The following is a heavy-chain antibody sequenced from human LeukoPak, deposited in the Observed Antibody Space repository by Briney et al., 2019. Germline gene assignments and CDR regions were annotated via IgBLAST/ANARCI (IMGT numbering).Heavy chain of an antibody. Sequence: PGGSLRLSCAASGFTFSDSYMTSIRQAPGKGLEWVSYITTSGSTIYADSLKGRFAISRDNAKNSLYLQMNSLRAEDTAVYYCAREDNSNWNIDYWGQGTLVTVFS. D-gene: IGHD1-1*01. J-gene: IGHJ4*02. V-gene: IGHV3-11*04. CDR1: GFTFSDSY. CDR2: ITTSGSTI. CDR3: AREDNSNWNIDY.